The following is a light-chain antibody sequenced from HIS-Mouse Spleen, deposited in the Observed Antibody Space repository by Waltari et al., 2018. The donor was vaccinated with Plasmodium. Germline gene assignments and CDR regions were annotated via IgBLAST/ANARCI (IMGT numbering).Light chain of an antibody. Sequence: SYELTQPPSVSVSPGQTASITCSGDKLGYKYACWYQQKPGQSPVLVIYQDSKRPSGIPERFSGAKSGNTATLTVSGTQAMDEADYYGQAWDSSTVVFGGGTKLTVL. V-gene: IGLV3-1*01. CDR2: QDS. CDR3: QAWDSSTVV. J-gene: IGLJ2*01. CDR1: KLGYKY.